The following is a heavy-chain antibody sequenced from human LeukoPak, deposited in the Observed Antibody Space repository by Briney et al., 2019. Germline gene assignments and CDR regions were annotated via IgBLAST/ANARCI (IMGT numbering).Heavy chain of an antibody. Sequence: SETLSLTCTVSGGSISSYYWSWIRQTPGKGLEWIGYIYYSGSTSYNPSLKSRVTMLVDTSKNRFSLKLSSVTAADTAVYYCARHERDASLDHALDIWGQGTMVTVSS. J-gene: IGHJ3*02. D-gene: IGHD5-24*01. CDR2: IYYSGST. V-gene: IGHV4-59*08. CDR1: GGSISSYY. CDR3: ARHERDASLDHALDI.